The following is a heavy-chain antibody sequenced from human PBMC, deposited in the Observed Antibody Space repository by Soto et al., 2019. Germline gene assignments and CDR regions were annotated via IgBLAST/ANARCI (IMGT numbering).Heavy chain of an antibody. Sequence: AXVKVSCKASGYSFTNSAIHWLRQAPGQRLEWMGWINPASGKTKYSQKFQGRVTITRDTSASTAYMELSNLRSEDTAIYYCASGVDAGVDVWGQGTTVTVPS. V-gene: IGHV1-3*01. J-gene: IGHJ6*02. CDR1: GYSFTNSA. D-gene: IGHD1-1*01. CDR3: ASGVDAGVDV. CDR2: INPASGKT.